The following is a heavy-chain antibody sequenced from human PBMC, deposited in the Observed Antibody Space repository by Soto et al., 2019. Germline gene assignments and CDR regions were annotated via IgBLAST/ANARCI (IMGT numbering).Heavy chain of an antibody. CDR2: IYYSGST. Sequence: QLQLQESGPGLVKPSETLSLTCTVSGGSISSSSYYWGWIREPPGKGLERIGSIYYSGSTYYNPSHKWRVTISVDKSKQHFYLKLSSVTAENPAVYYCEADYYDSSGYYITPTYDYWGQGTLVTDSS. CDR3: EADYYDSSGYYITPTYDY. J-gene: IGHJ4*02. D-gene: IGHD3-22*01. CDR1: GGSISSSSYY. V-gene: IGHV4-39*01.